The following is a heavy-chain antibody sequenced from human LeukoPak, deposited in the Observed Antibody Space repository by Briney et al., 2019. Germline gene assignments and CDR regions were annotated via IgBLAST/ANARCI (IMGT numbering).Heavy chain of an antibody. Sequence: SETLSLTCTVSGGSISSYYWSWIRQPPGKGLEWIGYIYYSGSTNYNPSLKSRVTISVDTSKNQFSLKLSSVTAADTAVYYCASGGGDWVYWGQGTLVTVSS. J-gene: IGHJ4*02. CDR1: GGSISSYY. CDR2: IYYSGST. D-gene: IGHD2-21*01. V-gene: IGHV4-59*01. CDR3: ASGGGDWVY.